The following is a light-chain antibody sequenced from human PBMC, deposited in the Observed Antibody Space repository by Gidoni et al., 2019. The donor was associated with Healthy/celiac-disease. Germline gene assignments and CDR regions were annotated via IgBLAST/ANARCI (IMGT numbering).Light chain of an antibody. CDR2: END. V-gene: IGLV1-40*01. CDR1: RSNIGAGYE. J-gene: IGLJ1*01. CDR3: QSYDSSLSGYV. Sequence: QSVLTPPPSVSGAPGQRVTISCTGSRSNIGAGYEVHWYQQLPETAPKLLISENDNRPSGVPDRFSGSKSGTSAPLAITGLQAEDEADYYCQSYDSSLSGYVFGTGTKVTVL.